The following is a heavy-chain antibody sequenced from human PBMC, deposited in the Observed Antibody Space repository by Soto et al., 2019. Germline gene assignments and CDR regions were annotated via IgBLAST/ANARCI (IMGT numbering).Heavy chain of an antibody. D-gene: IGHD3-10*01. Sequence: KTSETLSLTCTVSGGSISSYYWSWIRQPPGKGLEWIGYIYYSGSTNYNPSLKSRVTISVDTSKNQFSLKLSSVTAADTAVYYCGSIVRGVIVDYWGQGTLVTVSS. J-gene: IGHJ4*02. V-gene: IGHV4-59*01. CDR2: IYYSGST. CDR3: GSIVRGVIVDY. CDR1: GGSISSYY.